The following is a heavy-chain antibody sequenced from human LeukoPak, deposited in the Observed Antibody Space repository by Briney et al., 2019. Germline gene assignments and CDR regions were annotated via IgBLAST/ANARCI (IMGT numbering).Heavy chain of an antibody. CDR3: ARDGAVDILTGYGAFYI. CDR1: GGSFSGYY. D-gene: IGHD3-9*01. V-gene: IGHV4-59*01. CDR2: IFHSGST. Sequence: KPSETLSLTCAVYGGSFSGYYWSWIRQPPGKGLEWIGNIFHSGSTNYNPSLKSRVTISVDTSKNQFSLKLNSVTAADTAIYYCARDGAVDILTGYGAFYIWGQGTMVIVS. J-gene: IGHJ3*02.